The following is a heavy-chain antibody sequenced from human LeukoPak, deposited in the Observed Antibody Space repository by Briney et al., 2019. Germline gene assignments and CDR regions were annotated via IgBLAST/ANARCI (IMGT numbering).Heavy chain of an antibody. J-gene: IGHJ6*03. CDR2: ISTSRGNT. D-gene: IGHD4-11*01. Sequence: ASVKVSCKTSGYTFTSYGINWVRQAPGQGLEWMGWISTSRGNTKYAQNIQGRVTLTTDTTPRTAYMELRSLSPDDTAVYYCARGTVSGMDYYYMDVWGKGITVTVSS. CDR1: GYTFTSYG. CDR3: ARGTVSGMDYYYMDV. V-gene: IGHV1-18*01.